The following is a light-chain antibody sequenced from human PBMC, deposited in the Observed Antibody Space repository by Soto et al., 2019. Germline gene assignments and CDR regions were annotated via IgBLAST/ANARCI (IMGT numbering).Light chain of an antibody. J-gene: IGLJ2*01. V-gene: IGLV2-14*01. Sequence: QSVLTQPASVSGSPGQSITICCTGTSGDIGGYNYVSWYQQHPGKAPKLMIYDVSNRPSGVSNRFSGSKSGNTASLTISGLQAEDEADYYCNSYTGSSTVIFGGGTKVTVL. CDR1: SGDIGGYNY. CDR2: DVS. CDR3: NSYTGSSTVI.